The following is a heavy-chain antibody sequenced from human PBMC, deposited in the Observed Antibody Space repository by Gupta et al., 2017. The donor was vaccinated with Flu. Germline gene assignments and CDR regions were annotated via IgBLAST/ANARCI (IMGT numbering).Heavy chain of an antibody. CDR3: ARELRDKSYYDSSDYLPAGY. V-gene: IGHV4-39*02. D-gene: IGHD3-22*01. Sequence: QLQLQESGPGLVKPSETLSLTCTVSGGSISSSSYYWGWIRQPPGKGLEWIGTIYYNGATQYNPSLRSRVTISVDTSKNQFSLKLSSVTAADTAVYYCARELRDKSYYDSSDYLPAGYWGQGTLVAVSS. J-gene: IGHJ4*02. CDR2: IYYNGAT. CDR1: GGSISSSSYY.